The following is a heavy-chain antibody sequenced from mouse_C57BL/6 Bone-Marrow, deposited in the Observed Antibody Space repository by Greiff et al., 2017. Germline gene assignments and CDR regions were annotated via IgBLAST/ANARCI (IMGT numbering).Heavy chain of an antibody. D-gene: IGHD1-1*01. CDR1: GYTFTDYY. V-gene: IGHV1-26*01. CDR2: INPNNGGT. Sequence: EVQLQQSGPELVKPGASVKISCKASGYTFTDYYMNWVKQSHGKSLEWIGDINPNNGGTSYNQKFKGKATLTVDKSSSTAYMELRSLTSEDSAVYYCASDYYASSGDYFDYWGQGTTLTVSA. J-gene: IGHJ2*01. CDR3: ASDYYASSGDYFDY.